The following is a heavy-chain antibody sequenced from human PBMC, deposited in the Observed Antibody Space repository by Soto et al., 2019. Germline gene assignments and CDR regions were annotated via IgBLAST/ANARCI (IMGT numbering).Heavy chain of an antibody. CDR3: ARLPLIRYFDRLSGDEDY. CDR1: GGSISSSSYY. D-gene: IGHD3-9*01. J-gene: IGHJ4*02. CDR2: IYYSGST. Sequence: SETLSLTCTVSGGSISSSSYYWGWIRQPPGKGLEWIGSIYYSGSTYYNPSLKSRVTISVDTSKNQFSLKLSSVTAADTAVYYCARLPLIRYFDRLSGDEDYWGQGTLVTVSS. V-gene: IGHV4-39*01.